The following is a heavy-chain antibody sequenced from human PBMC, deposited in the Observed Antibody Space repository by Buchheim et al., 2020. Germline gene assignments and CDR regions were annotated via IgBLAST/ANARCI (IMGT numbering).Heavy chain of an antibody. Sequence: QVQLQQWGAGLLKPSETLSLTCAVYGGSFSGYYWSWIRQPPGKGLEWIGEINHSGSTNYNPSLKRRVTISVDTSKNQVVLKLSSVTAADTAVYYCARAGDILTGSGQTPSDYWGQGTL. V-gene: IGHV4-34*01. D-gene: IGHD3-9*01. CDR1: GGSFSGYY. CDR3: ARAGDILTGSGQTPSDY. CDR2: INHSGST. J-gene: IGHJ4*02.